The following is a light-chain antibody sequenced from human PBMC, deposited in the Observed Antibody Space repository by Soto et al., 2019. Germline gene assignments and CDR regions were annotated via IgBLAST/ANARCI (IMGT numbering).Light chain of an antibody. Sequence: QSVLTQPPSASGTPGQRVTISCSGSSSNIGSNTANWYQQLPGTAPKVLIYSNNQRPSGGPDRFSGYKSGTSASLAISGLQSEDEADYYCAACDDSLNGHVFGTGTKVTVL. V-gene: IGLV1-44*01. CDR1: SSNIGSNT. J-gene: IGLJ1*01. CDR3: AACDDSLNGHV. CDR2: SNN.